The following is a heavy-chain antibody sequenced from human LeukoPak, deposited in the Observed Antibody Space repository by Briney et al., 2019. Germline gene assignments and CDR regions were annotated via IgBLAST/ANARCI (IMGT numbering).Heavy chain of an antibody. J-gene: IGHJ6*02. CDR2: IGPYNGNT. Sequence: GASVKVSCKTSGYIFTSYGISWVRQAPGQGLEWMGWIGPYNGNTNYAQNLQGRVSMTTDTSTSTAFMELRSLRSDDTAMYYCARERYMVRGVIIKGKYYGMDVWGQGTTVTVSS. V-gene: IGHV1-18*01. CDR3: ARERYMVRGVIIKGKYYGMDV. CDR1: GYIFTSYG. D-gene: IGHD3-10*01.